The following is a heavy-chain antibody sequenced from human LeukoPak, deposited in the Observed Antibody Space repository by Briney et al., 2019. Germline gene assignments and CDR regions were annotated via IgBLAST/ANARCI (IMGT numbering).Heavy chain of an antibody. Sequence: PGGSLRLSCAASGFTFSNYWIYWVRQVRGKGLVWVSRISPDGKDTSHADSVKGRFTISRDNAKNTLYLQMNSLRAEDTAVYYCATYNWEYEADYWGQGTLVTVS. CDR2: ISPDGKDT. V-gene: IGHV3-74*01. CDR1: GFTFSNYW. D-gene: IGHD1-20*01. J-gene: IGHJ4*02. CDR3: ATYNWEYEADY.